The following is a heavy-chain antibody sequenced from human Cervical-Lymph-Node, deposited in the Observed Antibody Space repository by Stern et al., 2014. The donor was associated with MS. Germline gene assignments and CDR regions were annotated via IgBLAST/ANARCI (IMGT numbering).Heavy chain of an antibody. V-gene: IGHV1-2*06. D-gene: IGHD2-15*01. J-gene: IGHJ4*02. CDR2: INPNSGGT. CDR1: GYTFTGYY. CDR3: ARGYCSGGSCPPDY. Sequence: QVQLVQSGAEVKKPGASVKVSCKASGYTFTGYYMHWVRQAPGQGLEWMGRINPNSGGTNYAQKFQGRGTMTRDTSISPVYMELSRLRSDDTAVYYCARGYCSGGSCPPDYWGQGTLVTVSS.